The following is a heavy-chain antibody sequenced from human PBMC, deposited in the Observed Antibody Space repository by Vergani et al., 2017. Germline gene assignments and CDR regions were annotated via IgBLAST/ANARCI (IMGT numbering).Heavy chain of an antibody. Sequence: QVQLQESGPGLVKPSETLSLTCTVSGGSISGYYWSWIRQPPGKGLEWIGEINHSGSTNYNPSLKSRVTISVDTSKNQFSLKLSSVTAADTAVYYCARSPLHVYYGMDVWGQGTTVTVSS. CDR3: ARSPLHVYYGMDV. CDR2: INHSGST. D-gene: IGHD4-11*01. CDR1: GGSISGYY. J-gene: IGHJ6*02. V-gene: IGHV4-34*10.